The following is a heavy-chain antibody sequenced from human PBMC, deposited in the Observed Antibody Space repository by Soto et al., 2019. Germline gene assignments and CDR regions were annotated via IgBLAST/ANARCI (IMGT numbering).Heavy chain of an antibody. D-gene: IGHD3-9*01. J-gene: IGHJ6*02. Sequence: SETLSLTCTVSGGSISSGDYYWSWIRQPPGKGLEWIGYIYYSGSTYYNPSLKSRVTISVDTSKNQFSLKLSSVTAADTAVYYCAREIYYDILTGYYWGYDRYGMDVWGQGTTVTVSS. CDR3: AREIYYDILTGYYWGYDRYGMDV. V-gene: IGHV4-30-4*01. CDR2: IYYSGST. CDR1: GGSISSGDYY.